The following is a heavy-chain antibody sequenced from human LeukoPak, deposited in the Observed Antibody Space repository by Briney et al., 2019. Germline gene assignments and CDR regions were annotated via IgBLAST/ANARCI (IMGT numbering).Heavy chain of an antibody. D-gene: IGHD3-22*01. CDR2: ILPIFGTA. Sequence: ASVKVSCKASGGTFSSYAISWVRQAPGQGLEWMGRILPIFGTANYAQKFQGRVTITTDESTSTAYMELSSLRSEDMAVYYCARGENYYYDSSGYYTFWGQGTLVTVSS. V-gene: IGHV1-69*05. CDR1: GGTFSSYA. CDR3: ARGENYYYDSSGYYTF. J-gene: IGHJ4*02.